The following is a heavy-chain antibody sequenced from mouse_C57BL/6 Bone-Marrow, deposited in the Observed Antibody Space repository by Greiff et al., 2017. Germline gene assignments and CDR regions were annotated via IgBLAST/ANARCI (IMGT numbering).Heavy chain of an antibody. V-gene: IGHV1-82*01. CDR1: GYAFSSSW. CDR2: IYPGDGDT. D-gene: IGHD1-1*01. J-gene: IGHJ2*01. Sequence: VQLQQSGPELVKPGASVKISCKASGYAFSSSWMNWVKQRPGQGLEWIGRIYPGDGDTNYNGKFKGKATVTADKSSSTAYMQLNSLTSEDSAVYFCAREAFAGVAYYFDYWGQGTTLTVSA. CDR3: AREAFAGVAYYFDY.